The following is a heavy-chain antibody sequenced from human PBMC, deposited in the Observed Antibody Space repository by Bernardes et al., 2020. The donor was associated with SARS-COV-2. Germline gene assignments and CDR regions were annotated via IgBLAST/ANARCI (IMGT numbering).Heavy chain of an antibody. V-gene: IGHV4-59*01. D-gene: IGHD2-2*01. Sequence: SETLSLTCTVSGGSISSNYWSWIRQAPGKGLEWIGNVYSSGSTNYNPSLNSRVTISVDMSKNQFSLNLSSVTTADTAVYYCARGGTSSIWFYPWGQGTLVTVSS. CDR1: GGSISSNY. CDR2: VYSSGST. J-gene: IGHJ5*02. CDR3: ARGGTSSIWFYP.